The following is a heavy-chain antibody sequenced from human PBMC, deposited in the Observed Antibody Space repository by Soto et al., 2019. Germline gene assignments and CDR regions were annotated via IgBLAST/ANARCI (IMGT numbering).Heavy chain of an antibody. V-gene: IGHV3-23*01. CDR3: AKVSTRGMDV. J-gene: IGHJ6*02. Sequence: PWGSLRLSCAASGFTFSSYAMSWVRQAPGKGLEWVSAISGSGDSTYYADSVKGRFTISRDNSKSTLYVQMNSLRAEDTALYYCAKVSTRGMDVWGQGTTVTVSS. D-gene: IGHD2-2*01. CDR1: GFTFSSYA. CDR2: ISGSGDST.